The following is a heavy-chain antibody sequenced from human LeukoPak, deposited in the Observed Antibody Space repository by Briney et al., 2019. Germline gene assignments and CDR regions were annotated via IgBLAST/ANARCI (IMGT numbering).Heavy chain of an antibody. CDR3: ARENGYCSGANCYSYFDP. CDR2: IKKTGSET. V-gene: IGHV3-7*01. Sequence: PGGSLRLSCAASGFTLSHFWMSWVRQAPGKGLEWVAYIKKTGSETYYMDSVEGRFTITRDNSRDSVFLHMYGLRAEDTAVYFCARENGYCSGANCYSYFDPWGQGTLVTVSS. J-gene: IGHJ4*02. D-gene: IGHD2-15*01. CDR1: GFTLSHFW.